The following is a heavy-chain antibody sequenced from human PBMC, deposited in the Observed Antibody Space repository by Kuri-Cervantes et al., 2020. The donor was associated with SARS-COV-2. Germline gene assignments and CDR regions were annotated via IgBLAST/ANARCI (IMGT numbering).Heavy chain of an antibody. Sequence: GSLRLSCAFYGESFSGYYWNWIRRSPGKGLEWIGEVKNRGRTNYNPSLKSRVTISVDTSSKQFSLHLSSVTAPDTAVYYCAGGALGSISSYLYYDYYYDMDVWGKGTTVTVSS. V-gene: IGHV4-34*01. D-gene: IGHD7-27*01. CDR2: VKNRGRT. J-gene: IGHJ6*03. CDR3: AGGALGSISSYLYYDYYYDMDV. CDR1: GESFSGYY.